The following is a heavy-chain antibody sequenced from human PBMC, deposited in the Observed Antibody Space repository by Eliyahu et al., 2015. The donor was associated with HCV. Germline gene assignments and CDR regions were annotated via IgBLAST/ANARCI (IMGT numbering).Heavy chain of an antibody. J-gene: IGHJ4*02. V-gene: IGHV3-21*01. CDR2: ISSSSSYI. Sequence: EVQLVESGGGLVKPGGSLRLSCAASGFTFSSYSMNWVRQAPGKGLEWVSSISSSSSYIYYADSVKGRFTISRDNAKNSLYLQMNSLRAEDTAVYYCARVRYYYDSSGYLDYWGQGTLVTVSS. D-gene: IGHD3-22*01. CDR3: ARVRYYYDSSGYLDY. CDR1: GFTFSSYS.